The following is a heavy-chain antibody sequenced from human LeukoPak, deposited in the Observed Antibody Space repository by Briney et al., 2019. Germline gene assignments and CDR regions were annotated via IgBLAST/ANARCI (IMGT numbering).Heavy chain of an antibody. CDR1: GGSISSGGYY. D-gene: IGHD5-24*01. CDR2: IYYSGST. J-gene: IGHJ5*02. V-gene: IGHV4-31*03. Sequence: SETLPLTCTVSGGSISSGGYYWSWIRQHPGKGLEWIGYIYYSGSTYYNPSLKSRVTISVDTSKNQFSLKLSSVTAADTAVYYCARASGDHNWFDPWGQGTLVTVSS. CDR3: ARASGDHNWFDP.